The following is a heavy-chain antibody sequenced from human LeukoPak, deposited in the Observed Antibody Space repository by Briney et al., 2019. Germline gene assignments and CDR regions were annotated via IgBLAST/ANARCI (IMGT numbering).Heavy chain of an antibody. CDR1: GYKFDAYW. CDR2: IYPDDSET. CDR3: ARPNITSYYDSRGYDAFDV. J-gene: IGHJ3*01. D-gene: IGHD3-22*01. Sequence: GAALKFSSNVSGYKFDAYWIGGGRQLPGKVLKRMGIIYPDDSETRYSPFFQGPVTISADKSVSIAYMQCSRLKASATAMYYCARPNITSYYDSRGYDAFDVWGQGTMVIVSS. V-gene: IGHV5-51*01.